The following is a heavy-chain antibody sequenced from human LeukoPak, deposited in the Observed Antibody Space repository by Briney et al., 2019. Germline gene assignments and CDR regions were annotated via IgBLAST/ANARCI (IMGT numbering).Heavy chain of an antibody. D-gene: IGHD3-22*01. V-gene: IGHV3-53*05. CDR3: VKDRYDYDSGSQAN. CDR2: IYSGGST. CDR1: GFTVSSNY. Sequence: GGSPRLSCAASGFTVSSNYMSWVRQAPGKGLEWLSVIYSGGSTYYADSVKGRFTISRDNAQNSVYLQMNSLRVEDTAFYYCVKDRYDYDSGSQANWGRGILVTVSS. J-gene: IGHJ4*02.